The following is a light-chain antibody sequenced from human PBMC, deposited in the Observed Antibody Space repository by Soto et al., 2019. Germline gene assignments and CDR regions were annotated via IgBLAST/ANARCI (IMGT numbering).Light chain of an antibody. J-gene: IGLJ3*02. CDR2: SSN. Sequence: QSVLTQPPSASGTPGQRVTISCSGSCSNIGSNTVNWYQQLPGTAPKLLIYSSNQRPSGVPDRFSGSKSGTSASLAISGLQSEDEADYYCAAWDASLNGHWVFGGGTKVTVL. CDR3: AAWDASLNGHWV. V-gene: IGLV1-44*01. CDR1: CSNIGSNT.